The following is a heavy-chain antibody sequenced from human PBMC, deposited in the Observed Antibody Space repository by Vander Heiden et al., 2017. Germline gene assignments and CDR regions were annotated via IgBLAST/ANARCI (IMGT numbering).Heavy chain of an antibody. CDR1: GSPLDDYA. J-gene: IGHJ4*02. V-gene: IGHV3-9*01. CDR2: ISWNSHSI. Sequence: VQLVESGGGLVQPGRPLSSPCAASGSPLDDYAMHWVRQAPGKGLEWVSGISWNSHSIGYADSVKGRFTISRDNAKTSLYLQMNSLRADDTALYYCAKDIGYDISGGINSWGQGTLVTVSS. CDR3: AKDIGYDISGGINS. D-gene: IGHD3-22*01.